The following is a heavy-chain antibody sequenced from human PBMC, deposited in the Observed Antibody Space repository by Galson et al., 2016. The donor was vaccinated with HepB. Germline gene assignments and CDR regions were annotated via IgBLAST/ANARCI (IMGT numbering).Heavy chain of an antibody. CDR1: GFTFSDYW. V-gene: IGHV3-74*01. CDR2: INSDGSST. Sequence: SLRLSCAVSGFTFSDYWMHWVRQAPGKGLVWVSRINSDGSSTDYADSVKGRFTISKDNAKNTLYLQMHSLRVEDTAVYFCTRGFSTPGDYWGQGTLVTVSS. J-gene: IGHJ4*02. D-gene: IGHD5/OR15-5a*01. CDR3: TRGFSTPGDY.